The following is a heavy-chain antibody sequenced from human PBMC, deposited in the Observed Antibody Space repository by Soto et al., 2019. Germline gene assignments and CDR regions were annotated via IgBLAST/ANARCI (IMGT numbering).Heavy chain of an antibody. CDR1: GYTFTDTF. V-gene: IGHV1-2*02. Sequence: QVQLVQSGAEVKRPGASVKVSCKASGYTFTDTFIHWLRQAPGQRPEWMGWINPNVGNTHYARNFQGRLTLTRETSITPAYMELVGLGSDDSALYFCARGLPSTVLGVNYWGQGTLVTVPS. CDR2: INPNVGNT. CDR3: ARGLPSTVLGVNY. J-gene: IGHJ4*02. D-gene: IGHD2-8*02.